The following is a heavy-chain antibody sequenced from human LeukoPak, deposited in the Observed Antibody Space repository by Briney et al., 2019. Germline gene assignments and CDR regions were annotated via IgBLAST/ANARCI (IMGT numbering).Heavy chain of an antibody. V-gene: IGHV1-69*04. D-gene: IGHD3-9*01. J-gene: IGHJ3*02. CDR3: ARGPADYDILTAEGAIDI. CDR2: IIPILGIA. CDR1: GGTFSSYA. Sequence: ASVKVSCKASGGTFSSYAISWVRQAPGQGLEWMGRIIPILGIANYAQKFQGRVTITADKSTSTAYMELSSLRSEDTAVYYCARGPADYDILTAEGAIDIWGQGTMVTVSS.